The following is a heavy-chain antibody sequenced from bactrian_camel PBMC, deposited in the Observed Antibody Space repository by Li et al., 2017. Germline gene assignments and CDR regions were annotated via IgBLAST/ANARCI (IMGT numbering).Heavy chain of an antibody. CDR3: VRDLIGISWSGGY. V-gene: IGHV3S40*01. J-gene: IGHJ6*01. D-gene: IGHD6*01. CDR1: GITFSRHD. Sequence: VQLVESGGGLVQPGESLRLSCVASGITFSRHDMSWVRQAPGKGLEWVSSILGGGGATDYADSVKGRFTISRDNAKNTVYLQMNSLKPEDTAVYYCVRDLIGISWSGGYWGQGTQVTVS. CDR2: ILGGGGAT.